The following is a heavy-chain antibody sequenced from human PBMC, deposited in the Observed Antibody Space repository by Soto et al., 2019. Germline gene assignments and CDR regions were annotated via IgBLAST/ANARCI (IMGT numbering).Heavy chain of an antibody. D-gene: IGHD1-26*01. CDR3: ARASGSSYWFDP. CDR1: AYTFTSYD. J-gene: IGHJ5*02. CDR2: MNPNNGNT. V-gene: IGHV1-8*01. Sequence: ASVKVSCKAAAYTFTSYDINWVRQATGQDFEWMGWMNPNNGNTAYAQKFQGRVTMTTDTSTSTAYMELRSLRSDDTAVYYCARASGSSYWFDPWGQGTLVTVSS.